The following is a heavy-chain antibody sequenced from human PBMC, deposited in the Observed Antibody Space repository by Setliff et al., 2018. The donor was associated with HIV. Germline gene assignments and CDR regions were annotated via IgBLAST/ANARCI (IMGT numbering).Heavy chain of an antibody. CDR1: GGSISSHY. V-gene: IGHV4-59*11. J-gene: IGHJ3*02. D-gene: IGHD2-21*01. CDR2: IYYSGST. Sequence: SETLSLTCTVSGGSISSHYWSWIRQPPGKGLEWIGSIYYSGSTNYNPSLKSRVSISEETSKNQFSLKLNSVTVADTAVYYCARDPAVASREVAFDIWGQGTMVTVSS. CDR3: ARDPAVASREVAFDI.